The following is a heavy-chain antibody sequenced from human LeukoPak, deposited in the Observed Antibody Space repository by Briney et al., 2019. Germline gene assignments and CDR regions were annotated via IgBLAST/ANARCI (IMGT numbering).Heavy chain of an antibody. CDR3: ARDKDGYNPGDAFDI. CDR1: GLTVISNY. V-gene: IGHV3-53*01. Sequence: PGGSLRLSCPASGLTVISNYMSWVRQAPGKGLEGVSTIYSGGSTYYADSVKGRFTIARDNSKNTLYLQMNSLRAEDTAVYYCARDKDGYNPGDAFDIWGQGTMVTVSS. CDR2: IYSGGST. D-gene: IGHD5-24*01. J-gene: IGHJ3*02.